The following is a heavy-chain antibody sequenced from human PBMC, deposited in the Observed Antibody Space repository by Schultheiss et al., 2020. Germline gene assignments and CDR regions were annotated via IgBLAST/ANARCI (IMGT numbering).Heavy chain of an antibody. CDR3: ARVPGDYYYYYGMDV. CDR1: GGSISSGGYY. D-gene: IGHD4-17*01. V-gene: IGHV4-61*02. Sequence: SETLSLTCTVSGGSISSGGYYWSWIRQPAGKGLEWIGRIYTSGSTNYNPSLKSRVTISVDTSKNQFSLKLSSVTAADTAVYYCARVPGDYYYYYGMDVWGQGTTVTVTS. J-gene: IGHJ6*02. CDR2: IYTSGST.